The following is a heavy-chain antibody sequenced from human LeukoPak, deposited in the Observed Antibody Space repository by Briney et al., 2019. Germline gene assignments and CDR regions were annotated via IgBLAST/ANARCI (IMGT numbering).Heavy chain of an antibody. Sequence: ASETLSLTCTVSGGSISSGDYYWSWIRQPPGKGLEWIGYIYYSGSTYYNPSLKSRVTISVDTSKNQFSLKLSSVTAADTAVYYCARHGRTAMVKDWGQGTLVTVSS. CDR3: ARHGRTAMVKD. CDR2: IYYSGST. V-gene: IGHV4-30-4*01. D-gene: IGHD5-18*01. J-gene: IGHJ4*02. CDR1: GGSISSGDYY.